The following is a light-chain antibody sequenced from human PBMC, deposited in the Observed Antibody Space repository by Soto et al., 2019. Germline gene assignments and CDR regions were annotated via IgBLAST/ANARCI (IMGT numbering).Light chain of an antibody. Sequence: ETVLTQSPGTLSLSPGERATLSCRASQSVKNDYLAWYQQRPGLAPRLLIFGASGRATGIPDRFSGSGSGTDFTLTISRLEAEDFAIYYCQQYGTSPLTFGGGTKVEIK. J-gene: IGKJ4*01. CDR3: QQYGTSPLT. CDR2: GAS. V-gene: IGKV3-20*01. CDR1: QSVKNDY.